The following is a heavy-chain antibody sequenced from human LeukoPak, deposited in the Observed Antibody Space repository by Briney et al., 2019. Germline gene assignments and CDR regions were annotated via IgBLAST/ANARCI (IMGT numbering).Heavy chain of an antibody. CDR3: AKMGDCSSTSCPPLPYYYYGMDV. CDR1: GFTFSSYA. J-gene: IGHJ6*04. Sequence: GGSLRLSCAASGFTFSSYAMSWVRQAPGKGLEWVSAISGSGGSTYYADSVKGRFTISRDNSKNTLYLQMNSLRAEGTAVYYCAKMGDCSSTSCPPLPYYYYGMDVWGKGTTVTVSS. CDR2: ISGSGGST. V-gene: IGHV3-23*01. D-gene: IGHD2-2*01.